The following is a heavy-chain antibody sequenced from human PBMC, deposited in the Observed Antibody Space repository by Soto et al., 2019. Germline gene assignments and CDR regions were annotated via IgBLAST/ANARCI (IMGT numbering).Heavy chain of an antibody. D-gene: IGHD6-19*01. J-gene: IGHJ5*02. Sequence: QVLLVQSGAEAQKPGASVKVSCKASGYTFTTYAIHWVRQAPGQRLEWMGWIYGGNDNTKYSQRFQGRVTITRDTSASTAYMELSSLRSEDTAVYYCAREGYNSGWYLYPWGQGTLVTVSS. CDR2: IYGGNDNT. CDR3: AREGYNSGWYLYP. V-gene: IGHV1-3*01. CDR1: GYTFTTYA.